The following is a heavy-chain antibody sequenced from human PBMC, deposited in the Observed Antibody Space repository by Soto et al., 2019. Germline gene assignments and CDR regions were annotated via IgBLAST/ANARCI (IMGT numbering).Heavy chain of an antibody. CDR1: GFTFSSYS. Sequence: GGSLRLSCAASGFTFSSYSMNWVRQAPWKGLEWVSYISSSSSTIYYADSVKGRFTISRDNAKNSLYLQMNSLRDEDTAVYYCARVYYDFWSGYYYLDYWGQGTLVTVSS. CDR3: ARVYYDFWSGYYYLDY. V-gene: IGHV3-48*02. CDR2: ISSSSSTI. J-gene: IGHJ4*02. D-gene: IGHD3-3*01.